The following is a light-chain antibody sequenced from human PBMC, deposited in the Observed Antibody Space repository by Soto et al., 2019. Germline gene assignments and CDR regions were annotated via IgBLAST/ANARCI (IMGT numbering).Light chain of an antibody. J-gene: IGLJ3*02. CDR3: QVWDSSSDHWV. V-gene: IGLV3-21*02. CDR1: XLGTKS. CDR2: DDT. Sequence: SYELTQPPSLSVAPGQTAXISXGXXXLGTKSVHWYQQQPGQAPVMVVYDDTDRPSGIPERFSGTNSGNTATLTISRVEAGDEADYYCQVWDSSSDHWVFGGGTKLTVL.